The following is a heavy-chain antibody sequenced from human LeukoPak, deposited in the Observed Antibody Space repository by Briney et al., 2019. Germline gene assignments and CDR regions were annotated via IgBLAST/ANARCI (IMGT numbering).Heavy chain of an antibody. CDR1: QFIFSNYE. D-gene: IGHD3-10*01. V-gene: IGHV3-48*03. CDR2: IGPSGSPI. J-gene: IGHJ4*02. CDR3: VRDSHGSGSHADY. Sequence: PGGSLRLSCAASQFIFSNYEMNWFRQAPGRGLEWVSYIGPSGSPIYYADSVKGRFTISRDNARNSLYLLMNSLRAEDTAVYYCVRDSHGSGSHADYWGQGTLVTVSS.